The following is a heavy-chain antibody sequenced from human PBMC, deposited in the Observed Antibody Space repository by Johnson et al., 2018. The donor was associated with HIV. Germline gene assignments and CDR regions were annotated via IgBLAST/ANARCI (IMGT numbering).Heavy chain of an antibody. D-gene: IGHD1-14*01. CDR1: GFTFSSYW. CDR3: ATRDPTYRPGAFDL. J-gene: IGHJ3*01. CDR2: IKQDGSEK. V-gene: IGHV3-7*01. Sequence: VQLVESGGGVVRRGGSLRLSCAASGFTFSSYWMSWVRQAPGKGLEWVANIKQDGSEKYYVDSVKGRFIISRDNAKKSLYLQMNSLRAEDTAVYYCATRDPTYRPGAFDLWGQGTMVTVSS.